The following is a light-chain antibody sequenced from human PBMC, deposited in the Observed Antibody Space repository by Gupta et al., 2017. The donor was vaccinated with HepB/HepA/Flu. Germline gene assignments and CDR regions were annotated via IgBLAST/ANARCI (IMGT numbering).Light chain of an antibody. CDR3: QQRTNRPTST. J-gene: IGKJ1*01. CDR2: DAS. Sequence: IVLTQSPATLSLSPGERATLSCRASQSVSSHLAWYQQKPGQAPRLLIYDASNRATGIPARFSGSGSGTDFTLTISSLEPEDFAIYYCQQRTNRPTSTFGQGTKVEIK. CDR1: QSVSSH. V-gene: IGKV3-11*01.